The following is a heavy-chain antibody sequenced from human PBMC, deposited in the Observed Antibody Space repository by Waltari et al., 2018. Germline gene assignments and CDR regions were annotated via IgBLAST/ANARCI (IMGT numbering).Heavy chain of an antibody. J-gene: IGHJ6*03. Sequence: QVQLVQSGAEVKKPGASVKVSCKASGYTFTGYYMHWVRQAPGQGLEWMGRINPNSGGTNYAQKFQGRVTMTRETSISTAYMELSRLRSDDTAVYYCARDHGYSPGGYYYMDVWGKGTTVTVSS. CDR2: INPNSGGT. CDR3: ARDHGYSPGGYYYMDV. D-gene: IGHD2-15*01. V-gene: IGHV1-2*06. CDR1: GYTFTGYY.